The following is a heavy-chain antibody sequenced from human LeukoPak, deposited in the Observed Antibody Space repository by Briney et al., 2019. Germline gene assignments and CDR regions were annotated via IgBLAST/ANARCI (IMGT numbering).Heavy chain of an antibody. D-gene: IGHD5-18*01. CDR2: INHSGST. CDR1: GGSFSGYY. Sequence: SETLSLTCAVYGGSFSGYYWSWIRQPPGKGLEWIGEINHSGSTNYNPSLKSRVTISVDTSKNQFSLKLSSVTAADTAVYYCARGRIQLWSYYYYYYYMDVWGKGTTVTVSS. CDR3: ARGRIQLWSYYYYYYYMDV. V-gene: IGHV4-34*01. J-gene: IGHJ6*03.